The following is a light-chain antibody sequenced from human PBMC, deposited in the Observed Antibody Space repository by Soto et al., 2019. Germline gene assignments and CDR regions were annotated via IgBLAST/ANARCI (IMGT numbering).Light chain of an antibody. CDR3: QQRSKWRT. J-gene: IGKJ1*01. V-gene: IGKV3-11*01. Sequence: IVLTQSPATLSLSPGARATLSCRASQSGSGYLAWYQQKPGQAPRLLIYDASKRAIGIPARFSGSGFGTDFTLTISSLEPEDFAVYYCQQRSKWRTFGQGTKVDIK. CDR2: DAS. CDR1: QSGSGY.